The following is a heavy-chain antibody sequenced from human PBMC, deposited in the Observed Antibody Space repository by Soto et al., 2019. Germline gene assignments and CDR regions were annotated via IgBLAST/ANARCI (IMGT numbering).Heavy chain of an antibody. Sequence: ASVKVSCKASGYTFTSYGISWVREAPGQGLELMGWISAYNGNTNYAQKLQGRVTMTTDTSTSTAYMELRSLRSDDTAVYYCAREISGYCSSTSCAPGTAAGYWGQGTLVTVYS. CDR2: ISAYNGNT. CDR3: AREISGYCSSTSCAPGTAAGY. D-gene: IGHD2-2*01. CDR1: GYTFTSYG. V-gene: IGHV1-18*04. J-gene: IGHJ4*02.